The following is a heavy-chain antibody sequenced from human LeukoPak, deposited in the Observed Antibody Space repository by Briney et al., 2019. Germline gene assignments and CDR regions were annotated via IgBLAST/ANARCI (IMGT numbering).Heavy chain of an antibody. Sequence: SETLSLTCSVSGGSITNTNHYWGWIRQPPGKAPEWIGSIFYRGNTYYKSSLKSRITISVDTSRNQFSLKLNSVTAADTAMYFCARDLTLVQGILSSSQLASAGWFDSWGQGILVTVSS. CDR2: IFYRGNT. CDR3: ARDLTLVQGILSSSQLASAGWFDS. CDR1: GGSITNTNHY. D-gene: IGHD3-10*01. V-gene: IGHV4-39*07. J-gene: IGHJ5*01.